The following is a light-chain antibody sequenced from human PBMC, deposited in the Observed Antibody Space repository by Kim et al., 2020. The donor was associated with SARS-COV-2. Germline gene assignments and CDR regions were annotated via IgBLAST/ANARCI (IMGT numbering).Light chain of an antibody. Sequence: QSVLTHPPSASGTPGQRVTISCSGSSSNIGSNTVNWYQQLPGTAPKLLIYGNNRRPSGVPDRFSGSKSGTSASLAISGLQSEDEADYCCAAWDDSLNGPVFGTGTKVTVL. V-gene: IGLV1-44*01. CDR1: SSNIGSNT. CDR2: GNN. CDR3: AAWDDSLNGPV. J-gene: IGLJ1*01.